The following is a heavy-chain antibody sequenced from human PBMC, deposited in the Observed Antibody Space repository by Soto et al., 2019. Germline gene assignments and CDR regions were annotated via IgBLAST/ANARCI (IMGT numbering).Heavy chain of an antibody. D-gene: IGHD2-21*01. CDR1: GFTFSRYW. J-gene: IGHJ4*02. CDR3: SALDTIVVQSTGF. CDR2: VQQDGSAK. Sequence: EVQLVESGGGLVQPGGSLRLSCEASGFTFSRYWMSWVRQPPGKGLEWVANVQQDGSAKYYVGSVRGRFTISRDNAKNSVSLQMNSLRAEDTAIYYCSALDTIVVQSTGFWGQGTMVTVSS. V-gene: IGHV3-7*03.